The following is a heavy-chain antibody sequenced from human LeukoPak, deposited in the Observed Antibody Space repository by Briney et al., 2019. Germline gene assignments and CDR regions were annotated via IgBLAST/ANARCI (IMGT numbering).Heavy chain of an antibody. D-gene: IGHD2-21*02. CDR2: ISAYNGNT. CDR3: ARVVVTAGYYYGMDV. V-gene: IGHV1-18*01. J-gene: IGHJ6*02. CDR1: GYTFTSYG. Sequence: ASVKVPCKASGYTFTSYGISWVRQAPGQGLEWMGWISAYNGNTNYAQKLQGRVTMTTDTSTSTAYMELRSLRSDDTAVYYCARVVVTAGYYYGMDVWGQGTTVTVSS.